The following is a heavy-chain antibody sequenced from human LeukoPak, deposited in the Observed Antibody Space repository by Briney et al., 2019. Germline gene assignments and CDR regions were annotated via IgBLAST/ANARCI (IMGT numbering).Heavy chain of an antibody. V-gene: IGHV4-59*01. CDR1: GGSISSYY. Sequence: SETLSLTCTVSGGSISSYYWSWIRQPPGKGLEWIGYIYYSGSTNYNPSLKSRVTISVDTSKNQFSLKLSSVTAEDTAVYYCARDSSAWAFDYWGQGTLVTVTS. CDR2: IYYSGST. J-gene: IGHJ4*02. CDR3: ARDSSAWAFDY. D-gene: IGHD6-19*01.